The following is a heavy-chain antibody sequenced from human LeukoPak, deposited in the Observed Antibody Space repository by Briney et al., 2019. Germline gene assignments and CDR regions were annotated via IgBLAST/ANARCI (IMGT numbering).Heavy chain of an antibody. CDR3: ARAGGSGSYPLKTQRTYYYYGMDV. CDR2: IKQDGSEK. V-gene: IGHV3-7*01. J-gene: IGHJ6*02. CDR1: GFTFSSYW. D-gene: IGHD3-10*01. Sequence: GGSLRLSCAASGFTFSSYWMSWVRQAPGKELGWVANIKQDGSEKYYVDSVKGRFTISRDNAKNSLYLQMNSLRAEDTAVYYCARAGGSGSYPLKTQRTYYYYGMDVWGQGTTVTVSS.